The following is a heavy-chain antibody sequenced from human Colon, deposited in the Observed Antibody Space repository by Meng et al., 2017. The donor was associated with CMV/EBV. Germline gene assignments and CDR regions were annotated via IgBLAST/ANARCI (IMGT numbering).Heavy chain of an antibody. J-gene: IGHJ6*02. V-gene: IGHV3-23*01. Sequence: GESLKISCAASGFTFSTYAMSWVRQAPGKGLEWVSALSSSGGSTFYADSVKGRFTISRDNTKNTLYLQMNSLRAEDTAIYYCATDQYCNSSRCPGGMDIWGQGTAVTVSS. CDR2: LSSSGGST. CDR3: ATDQYCNSSRCPGGMDI. D-gene: IGHD2/OR15-2a*01. CDR1: GFTFSTYA.